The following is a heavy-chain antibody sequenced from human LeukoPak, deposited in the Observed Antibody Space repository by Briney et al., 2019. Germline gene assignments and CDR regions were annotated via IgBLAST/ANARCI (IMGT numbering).Heavy chain of an antibody. J-gene: IGHJ4*02. Sequence: SETLSLTCTVSGGSISSYYWSWIRQPPGKGLEWIGYIYYSGSTNYNPSLKSRVSISVDTSKNQFSLKLSSVTAADTAVYYCARHSEYYYGSGSYPPFDYWGQGTLVTVSS. CDR2: IYYSGST. D-gene: IGHD3-10*01. CDR1: GGSISSYY. V-gene: IGHV4-59*08. CDR3: ARHSEYYYGSGSYPPFDY.